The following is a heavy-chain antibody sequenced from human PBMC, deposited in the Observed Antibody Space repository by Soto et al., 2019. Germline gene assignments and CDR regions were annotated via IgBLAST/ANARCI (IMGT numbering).Heavy chain of an antibody. V-gene: IGHV4-39*01. Sequence: SFTSYWIGWVRQPPGKGLEWIGSINYSGSTYNNPSLKSRVTISVDTSKNQFSLRVSSVTAADTAVYFCAKTGFWSGYRVVDYWGQGTLVTVSS. J-gene: IGHJ4*02. CDR3: AKTGFWSGYRVVDY. D-gene: IGHD3-3*01. CDR1: SFTSYW. CDR2: INYSGST.